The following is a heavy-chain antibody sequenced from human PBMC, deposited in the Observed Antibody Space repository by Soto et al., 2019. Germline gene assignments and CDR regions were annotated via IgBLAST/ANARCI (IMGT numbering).Heavy chain of an antibody. CDR2: ISASGGNI. J-gene: IGHJ4*02. CDR3: AKDLSSVPEY. Sequence: GGSLRLSCAASGFTFNNYGVGWVRQAPGKGLEWVSTISASGGNIYYADSVKGRFTISRDTSKNTLYLQMDSLRAEDTAVYYCAKDLSSVPEYLGQGTLVTVSS. CDR1: GFTFNNYG. D-gene: IGHD1-26*01. V-gene: IGHV3-23*01.